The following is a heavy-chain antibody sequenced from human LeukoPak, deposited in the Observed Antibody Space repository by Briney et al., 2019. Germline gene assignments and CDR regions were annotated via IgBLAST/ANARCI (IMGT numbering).Heavy chain of an antibody. V-gene: IGHV4-34*01. Sequence: NASETLSLTCAVYGGSFSGYYWSWIRQPPGKGLEWIGEINHSGSTNYNPSLKSRVTISVDTSKNQFSLKLSSVTAADTAVYYCARGQWGSGSYYNDYWGQGTLVTVSS. CDR3: ARGQWGSGSYYNDY. CDR1: GGSFSGYY. D-gene: IGHD3-10*01. J-gene: IGHJ4*02. CDR2: INHSGST.